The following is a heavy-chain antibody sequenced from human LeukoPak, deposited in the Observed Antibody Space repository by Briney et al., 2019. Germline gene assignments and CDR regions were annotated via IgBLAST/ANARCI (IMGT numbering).Heavy chain of an antibody. V-gene: IGHV3-53*01. Sequence: GGSLRLSCAASGFTVSSNYMSWVRQAPGKGLEGVSVIYSGGSTYYADSVKGRFTISRDNSKNTLYLQMNSLRAEDTAVYYCARIVAGYYYYYGMDVWGQGTTVTVSS. CDR1: GFTVSSNY. CDR2: IYSGGST. D-gene: IGHD5-12*01. J-gene: IGHJ6*02. CDR3: ARIVAGYYYYYGMDV.